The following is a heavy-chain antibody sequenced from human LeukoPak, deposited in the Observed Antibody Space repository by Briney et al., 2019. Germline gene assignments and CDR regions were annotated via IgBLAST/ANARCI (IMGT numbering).Heavy chain of an antibody. CDR3: ARGFRGRNLRIYNWNYVYYFDY. J-gene: IGHJ4*02. Sequence: RASVKVSCKASGYTFTSYDINWVRQATGQGLEWMGWMNPNSGNTGYAQKFQGRVTMTRNTSISTAYMELSSLRSEDTAVYYCARGFRGRNLRIYNWNYVYYFDYWGQGTLVTVSS. D-gene: IGHD1-7*01. V-gene: IGHV1-8*01. CDR1: GYTFTSYD. CDR2: MNPNSGNT.